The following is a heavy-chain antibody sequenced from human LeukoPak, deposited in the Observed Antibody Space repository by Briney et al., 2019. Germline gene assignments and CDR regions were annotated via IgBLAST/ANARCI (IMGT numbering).Heavy chain of an antibody. V-gene: IGHV3-7*01. CDR3: ARDSESWTETGPRFDY. D-gene: IGHD3-9*01. J-gene: IGHJ4*02. Sequence: PGGSLRLSCEGSGFAFSNYWMGWVRQAPGKGLQWVANIKTDGSEKYYVDSVKGRFTISRDNAKNSLYLQMNSLRVEDTAVYYCARDSESWTETGPRFDYWSQGTLVTVSS. CDR2: IKTDGSEK. CDR1: GFAFSNYW.